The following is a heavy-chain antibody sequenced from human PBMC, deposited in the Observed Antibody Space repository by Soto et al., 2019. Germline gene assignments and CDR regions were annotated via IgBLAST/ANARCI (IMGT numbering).Heavy chain of an antibody. CDR1: AFTFRSYA. D-gene: IGHD4-4*01. J-gene: IGHJ4*01. CDR2: ISSNGGST. V-gene: IGHV3-64*04. CDR3: YTDDYSSITILCFDF. Sequence: VGALRLSCAASAFTFRSYASHWVRQAPGKGLEYVSAISSNGGSTDYADSVKGRFASSRDDVNSTVYRQMNSLKLVDTAVYYCYTDDYSSITILCFDFWGNGTSVTVSS.